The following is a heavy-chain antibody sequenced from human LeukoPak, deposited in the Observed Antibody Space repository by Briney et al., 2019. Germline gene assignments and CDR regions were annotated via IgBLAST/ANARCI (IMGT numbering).Heavy chain of an antibody. CDR3: ARVRAYCSGGSCSLQNYYMYV. V-gene: IGHV3-53*01. D-gene: IGHD2-15*01. CDR2: IHSRGST. J-gene: IGHJ6*03. Sequence: PGRSPRLSCSASALTVRSNSMSSVRQTPGKRLERVSAIHSRGSTYYADSVKGRFTISRDNSKNMLCLQMTSLRAEDTAVYYWARVRAYCSGGSCSLQNYYMYVWGKGTTV. CDR1: ALTVRSNS.